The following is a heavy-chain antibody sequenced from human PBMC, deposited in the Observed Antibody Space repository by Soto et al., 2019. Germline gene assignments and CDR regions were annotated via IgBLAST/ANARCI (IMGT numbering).Heavy chain of an antibody. D-gene: IGHD2-2*01. Sequence: ASVKVSCKASGYTFTSYGISWARQAPGQGLDWMGWISAYNGNTNYAQKLQGRVTMTTDTSTSTAYMELRSLRSDDTAVYYCARDLTCSSTSCYVSEAFDIWGQGTMVTVSS. J-gene: IGHJ3*02. CDR2: ISAYNGNT. V-gene: IGHV1-18*01. CDR1: GYTFTSYG. CDR3: ARDLTCSSTSCYVSEAFDI.